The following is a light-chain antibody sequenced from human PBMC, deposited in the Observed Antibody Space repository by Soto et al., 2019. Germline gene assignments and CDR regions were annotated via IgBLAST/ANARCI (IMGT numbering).Light chain of an antibody. CDR3: QQINSYPIT. CDR1: QGINSY. J-gene: IGKJ5*01. V-gene: IGKV1-9*01. CDR2: AAS. Sequence: DIQLTQSTSFLSASVGDRVTITCRASQGINSYLAWYQQKPGKVPKLLIYAASTLQSGVPSRFSGSGSGTEFTLTISSLQPADFATYYCQQINSYPITFGQGTRLEIK.